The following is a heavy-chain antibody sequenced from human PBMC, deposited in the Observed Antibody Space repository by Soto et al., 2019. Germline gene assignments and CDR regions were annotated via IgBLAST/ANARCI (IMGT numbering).Heavy chain of an antibody. CDR2: IYYSGST. Sequence: PSETLSLTCTVSGGSISSYYWSWIRQPPGKGLEWIGYIYYSGSTNYNPSLKSRVTISVDTSKNQFSLKLSSVTAADTAVYYCARVGLIEYYDILTGQPTRYYFDYWGQGTLVTVSS. V-gene: IGHV4-59*01. D-gene: IGHD3-9*01. J-gene: IGHJ4*02. CDR1: GGSISSYY. CDR3: ARVGLIEYYDILTGQPTRYYFDY.